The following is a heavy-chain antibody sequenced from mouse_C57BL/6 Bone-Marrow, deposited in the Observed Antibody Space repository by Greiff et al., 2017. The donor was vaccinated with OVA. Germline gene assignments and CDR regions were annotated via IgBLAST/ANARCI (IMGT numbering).Heavy chain of an antibody. CDR3: ARTVDWYFDV. V-gene: IGHV3-8*01. Sequence: EVQLQESGPGLAKPSQTLSLTCSVTGYSITSDYWNWLRKFPGNKLEYMGYISYSGSTYYNPSLKSRISITRDTSKNQYYLQLNSVTTEYTATYYCARTVDWYFDVWGTGTTVTVSS. J-gene: IGHJ1*03. CDR2: ISYSGST. CDR1: GYSITSDY.